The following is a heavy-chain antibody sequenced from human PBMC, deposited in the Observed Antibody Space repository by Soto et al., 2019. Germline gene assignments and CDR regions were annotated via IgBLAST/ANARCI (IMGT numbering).Heavy chain of an antibody. CDR1: GYTFTSFD. CDR2: MNPNSGHT. Sequence: ASVKVSCKASGYTFTSFDINWVRQATGQGLEWMGWMNPNSGHTGYAQKFQGRVTMTRDTSISTAYMELSSLRSEDTAVYYCARATPDSSGYYYYWFDPWGQGTLVTVSS. CDR3: ARATPDSSGYYYYWFDP. V-gene: IGHV1-8*01. J-gene: IGHJ5*02. D-gene: IGHD3-22*01.